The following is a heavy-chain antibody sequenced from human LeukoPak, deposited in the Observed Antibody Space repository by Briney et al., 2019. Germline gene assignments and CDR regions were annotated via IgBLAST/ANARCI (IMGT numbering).Heavy chain of an antibody. Sequence: GASVKVSCKASGYTFTGYDMHWVRQAPGQGLEWMGRINPNSGGTNYAQKFQGRVTMTRDTSISTAYMELSRLRSDDTAVYYCAGRVGATKGYYFDYWGQGTLVTVSS. J-gene: IGHJ4*02. CDR1: GYTFTGYD. V-gene: IGHV1-2*06. D-gene: IGHD1-26*01. CDR3: AGRVGATKGYYFDY. CDR2: INPNSGGT.